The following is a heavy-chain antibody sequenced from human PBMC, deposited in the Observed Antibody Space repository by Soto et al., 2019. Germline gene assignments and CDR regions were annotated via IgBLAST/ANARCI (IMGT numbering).Heavy chain of an antibody. J-gene: IGHJ6*02. Sequence: SVKVACKASGGTFSSYAISWVRQAPGQGLDWMGGIIPIFGTANDAQKFQGRVTITADESTSTAYMELSSLRSEDTAVYYCARGQWKQLAPHYDYYGMDVWGQGTTVAVS. CDR1: GGTFSSYA. CDR3: ARGQWKQLAPHYDYYGMDV. V-gene: IGHV1-69*13. D-gene: IGHD6-6*01. CDR2: IIPIFGTA.